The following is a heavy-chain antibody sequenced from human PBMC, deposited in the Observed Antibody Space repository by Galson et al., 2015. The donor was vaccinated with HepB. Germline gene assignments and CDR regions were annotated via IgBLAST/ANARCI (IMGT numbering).Heavy chain of an antibody. D-gene: IGHD3-10*01. Sequence: SLRLSCAASGLTFSNYWMTWVRQAPGKGLEWVANINEDGSQKSYGDSVKGRFTISRDNGKNSLYLQMNGLRVEDTAVYYCARFARFPDHWGQGTLVTVSS. J-gene: IGHJ4*02. CDR1: GLTFSNYW. CDR3: ARFARFPDH. CDR2: INEDGSQK. V-gene: IGHV3-7*01.